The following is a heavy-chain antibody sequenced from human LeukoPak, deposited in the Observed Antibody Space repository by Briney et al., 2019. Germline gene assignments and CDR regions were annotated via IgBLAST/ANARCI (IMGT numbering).Heavy chain of an antibody. Sequence: SETLSLTCAVYGGSFSGYYWSWIRQPPGKGLEWIGEINHSGSTNYDPSLKSRVTISVDTSKNQFSLKLSSVTAADTAVYYCARGLVYDFWSGYYYNWFDPWGQGTLVTVSS. CDR2: INHSGST. V-gene: IGHV4-34*01. CDR3: ARGLVYDFWSGYYYNWFDP. J-gene: IGHJ5*02. D-gene: IGHD3-3*01. CDR1: GGSFSGYY.